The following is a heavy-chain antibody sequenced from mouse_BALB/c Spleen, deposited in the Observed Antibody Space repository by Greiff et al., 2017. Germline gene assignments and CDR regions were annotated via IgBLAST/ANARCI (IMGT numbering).Heavy chain of an antibody. CDR1: GFNIKDTY. D-gene: IGHD2-3*01. Sequence: EVKLMESGAELVKPGASVKLSCTASGFNIKDTYMHWVKQRPEQGLEWIGRIDPANGNTKYDPKFQGKATITADTSSNTAYLQLSSLTSEDTAVYYCASPDGYSFAYWGQGTLVTVSA. CDR3: ASPDGYSFAY. CDR2: IDPANGNT. J-gene: IGHJ3*01. V-gene: IGHV14-3*02.